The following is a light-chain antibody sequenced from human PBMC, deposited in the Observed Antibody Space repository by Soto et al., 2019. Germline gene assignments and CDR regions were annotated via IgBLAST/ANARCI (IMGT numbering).Light chain of an antibody. CDR3: QQYNSYPWT. J-gene: IGKJ1*01. Sequence: DIQMTQSPSTLSASVGDRVTITCRASQSISSWLAWYQQKPGKAPKLLIYKASGLESGVPSRFSGSGSGTEFTRTISSLQPDDFATYYCQQYNSYPWTVGQGTKVEIK. CDR1: QSISSW. CDR2: KAS. V-gene: IGKV1-5*03.